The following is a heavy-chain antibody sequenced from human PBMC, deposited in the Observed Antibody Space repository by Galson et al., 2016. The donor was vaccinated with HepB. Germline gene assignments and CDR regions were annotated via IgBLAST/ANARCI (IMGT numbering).Heavy chain of an antibody. CDR3: AKGLAYCSGTSCLSYSDSPGGGMDV. J-gene: IGHJ6*02. Sequence: SLRLSCAASGFAFSTFGMHWVRQAPGKGLEWLAVIWYDGNNKYYLNSVKGRFTISRDNSNNMLYLQLSSLRVEDTAVHYCAKGLAYCSGTSCLSYSDSPGGGMDVWGQGTTVTVSS. CDR1: GFAFSTFG. D-gene: IGHD2-2*01. CDR2: IWYDGNNK. V-gene: IGHV3-33*06.